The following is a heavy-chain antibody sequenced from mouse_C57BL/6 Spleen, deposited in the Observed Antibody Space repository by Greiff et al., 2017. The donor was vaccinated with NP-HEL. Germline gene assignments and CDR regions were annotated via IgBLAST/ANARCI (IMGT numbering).Heavy chain of an antibody. Sequence: EVKLVESGEGLVKPGGSLKLSCAASGFTFSSYAMSWVRQTPEKRLEWVAYISSGGDYIYYADPVKGRFTISRDNARNTLYLQMSSLKSEDTAMYYCTRDRGSNYFDYWGQGTTLTVSS. V-gene: IGHV5-9-1*02. CDR3: TRDRGSNYFDY. D-gene: IGHD3-1*01. J-gene: IGHJ2*01. CDR1: GFTFSSYA. CDR2: ISSGGDYI.